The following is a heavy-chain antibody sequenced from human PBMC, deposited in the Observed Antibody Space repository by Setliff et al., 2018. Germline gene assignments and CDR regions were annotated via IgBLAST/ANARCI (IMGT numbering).Heavy chain of an antibody. CDR2: ISSSSSYI. CDR1: GFTFSRYT. CDR3: ARDPPWELRYFDL. J-gene: IGHJ2*01. Sequence: GGSLRLSCAASGFTFSRYTINWVRQAPGKGLEWVSSISSSSSYIYYTDSVKGRFAISRDNAKNSLYLQMNSLRAEDTAVYYCARDPPWELRYFDLWGRGTLVTAPQ. V-gene: IGHV3-21*01. D-gene: IGHD1-26*01.